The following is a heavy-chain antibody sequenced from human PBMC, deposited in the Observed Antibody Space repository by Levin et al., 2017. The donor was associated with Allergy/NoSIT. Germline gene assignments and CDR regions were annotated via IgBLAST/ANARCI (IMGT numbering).Heavy chain of an antibody. CDR3: ARDNIGLPDAFDI. J-gene: IGHJ3*02. D-gene: IGHD3-10*01. Sequence: SCAASGFTFDDYAMHWVRQAPGKGLEWVSGISWNSGSIGYADSVKGRFTISRDNAKNSLYLQMNSPRTEDTALYYCARDNIGLPDAFDIWGQGTMVIVSS. V-gene: IGHV3-9*01. CDR2: ISWNSGSI. CDR1: GFTFDDYA.